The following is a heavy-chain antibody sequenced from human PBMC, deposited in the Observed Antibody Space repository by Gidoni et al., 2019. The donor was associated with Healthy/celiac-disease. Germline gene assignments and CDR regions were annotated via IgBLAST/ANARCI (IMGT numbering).Heavy chain of an antibody. CDR3: ARGGRGAAAGTSGDY. V-gene: IGHV4-39*01. CDR2: IYYSGST. D-gene: IGHD6-13*01. Sequence: QLPLQESGPGLVKPSETLSLTCTVSGGSISSSSYYWGWIRQPPGKGLEWIGSIYYSGSTYYNPSLKSRVTISVDTSKNQFSLKLSSVTAADTAVYYCARGGRGAAAGTSGDYWGQGTLVTVSS. CDR1: GGSISSSSYY. J-gene: IGHJ4*02.